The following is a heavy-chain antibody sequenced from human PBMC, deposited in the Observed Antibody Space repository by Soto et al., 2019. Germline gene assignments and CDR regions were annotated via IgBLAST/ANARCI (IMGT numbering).Heavy chain of an antibody. CDR1: GGTFSNYA. D-gene: IGHD2-8*02. CDR3: ASPTGKLDY. V-gene: IGHV1-69*01. J-gene: IGHJ4*02. CDR2: IVPIFGTA. Sequence: QVQLVQSGAEVKKPGSSVKVSCRTSGGTFSNYAISWVRQAPGQGLEWMGGIVPIFGTATYAQKFQGRVTITADESTSTAYMGLSSLRSDDTAVYYCASPTGKLDYWGQGTLVTVSS.